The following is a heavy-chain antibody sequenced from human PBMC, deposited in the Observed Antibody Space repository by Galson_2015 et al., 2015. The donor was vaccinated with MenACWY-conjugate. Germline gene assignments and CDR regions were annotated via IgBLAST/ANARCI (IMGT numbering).Heavy chain of an antibody. J-gene: IGHJ4*02. Sequence: SLRLSCAASGFTFSTYSMNWARQAPGKGLEGVALISSAGNKYYADSVKGRLTISRDNSKNTLFLQMNSLRAEDTAVYYCARDQESPGQTDYWGQGTLVTVSS. CDR3: ARDQESPGQTDY. V-gene: IGHV3-23*01. CDR1: GFTFSTYS. CDR2: ISSAGNK. D-gene: IGHD2-8*02.